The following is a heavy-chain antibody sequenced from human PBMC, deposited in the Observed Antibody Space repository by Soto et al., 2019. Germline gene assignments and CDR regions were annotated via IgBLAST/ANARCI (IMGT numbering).Heavy chain of an antibody. CDR2: ITPIFGTT. D-gene: IGHD2-15*01. CDR1: GDTFNSYA. Sequence: SVKVSCKASGDTFNSYAVSWVRQAPGQGLEWMGGITPIFGTTKYAQKFQGRVIFSADGSRTVYMELSSLRSEDTAVYFCARGSYCSLNSCRSVLGVWGQGTQVPVST. V-gene: IGHV1-69*13. J-gene: IGHJ4*02. CDR3: ARGSYCSLNSCRSVLGV.